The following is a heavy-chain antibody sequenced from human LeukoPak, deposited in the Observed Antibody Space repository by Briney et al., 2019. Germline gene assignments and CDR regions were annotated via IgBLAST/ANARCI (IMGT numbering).Heavy chain of an antibody. V-gene: IGHV1-18*01. CDR2: ISAYNGNT. J-gene: IGHJ4*02. Sequence: ASVKVSCKASGYTFTSSGISWVRQAPGQGLEWMGWISAYNGNTNYAQKLQGRVTMTTDTSTSTAYMELRSLRSDDTAVYYCARVTYSSSWYFSNGQFDYWGQGTLVTVSS. D-gene: IGHD6-13*01. CDR3: ARVTYSSSWYFSNGQFDY. CDR1: GYTFTSSG.